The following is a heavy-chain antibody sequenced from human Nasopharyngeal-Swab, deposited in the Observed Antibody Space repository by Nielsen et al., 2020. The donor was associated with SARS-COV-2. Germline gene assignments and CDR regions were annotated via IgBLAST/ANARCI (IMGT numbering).Heavy chain of an antibody. CDR3: AREGRDGFDH. J-gene: IGHJ4*02. D-gene: IGHD5-24*01. V-gene: IGHV3-7*01. CDR2: IKQDGSEM. CDR1: GFIFSNYW. Sequence: GESLKISCAASGFIFSNYWMTWVRQAPGKGLEWVANIKQDGSEMYYVDSVKGRFTISRDNAKNSLYLQMNSLRVEDTAVYNCAREGRDGFDHWGQGTLVTVSS.